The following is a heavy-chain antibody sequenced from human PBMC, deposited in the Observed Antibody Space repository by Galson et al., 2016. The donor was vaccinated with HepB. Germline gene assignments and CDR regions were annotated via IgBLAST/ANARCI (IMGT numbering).Heavy chain of an antibody. Sequence: SLRLSCAASGFTFRTYTIHWVRQAPGKGLEWVALISSDGNKKYYADSVKGRFTISRDNSKNTLSLQMNSLRAEDTAVYYFTRVIRASDWRYYYYYGMDVWGQGTTVTVSS. CDR2: ISSDGNKK. D-gene: IGHD3-9*01. CDR1: GFTFRTYT. J-gene: IGHJ6*02. CDR3: TRVIRASDWRYYYYYGMDV. V-gene: IGHV3-30*04.